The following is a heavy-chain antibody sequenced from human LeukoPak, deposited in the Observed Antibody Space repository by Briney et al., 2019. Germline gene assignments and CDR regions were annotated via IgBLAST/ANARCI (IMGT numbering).Heavy chain of an antibody. D-gene: IGHD6-19*01. Sequence: GGSLRLSCAASGFTFGDYAVHWVRQAPGEGLEWVSLIGGDGGRTYYADSVKGRFTISRDNSKNSLYLQMNGLRTEDTVLSYCAPDITSKGIAVAGHIDHWGQGTLVTVSS. V-gene: IGHV3-43*02. CDR1: GFTFGDYA. CDR2: IGGDGGRT. J-gene: IGHJ4*02. CDR3: APDITSKGIAVAGHIDH.